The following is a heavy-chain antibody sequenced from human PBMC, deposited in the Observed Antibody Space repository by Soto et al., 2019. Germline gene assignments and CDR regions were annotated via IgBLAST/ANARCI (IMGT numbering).Heavy chain of an antibody. CDR1: GYTFSDCD. Sequence: QAHLEQSGAEVKRPGASVKVSCKASGYTFSDCDINWLRQASGQGPEWMGWMNAKSGDTFFAQRFQGKFNMTWDTSLSTAYMEVGSLTSDATAMYSCARGNPFNYAGFAVWGQGTTVAVSS. J-gene: IGHJ6*02. D-gene: IGHD3-16*01. CDR3: ARGNPFNYAGFAV. CDR2: MNAKSGDT. V-gene: IGHV1-8*01.